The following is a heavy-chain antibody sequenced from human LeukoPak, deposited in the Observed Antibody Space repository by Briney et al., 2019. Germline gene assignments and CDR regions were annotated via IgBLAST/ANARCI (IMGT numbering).Heavy chain of an antibody. CDR1: GGSISSYY. CDR2: IYTNENT. V-gene: IGHV4-4*07. CDR3: ARSSDSSGYYGGGIIDY. Sequence: SETLSLTCAVSGGSISSYYWNWIRQPAGKGLEWIGRIYTNENTFFNPSLKSRVTMSVDTSKNQFSLQLTSVTAADAAVYYCARSSDSSGYYGGGIIDYWGQGTLVTVSS. J-gene: IGHJ4*02. D-gene: IGHD6-19*01.